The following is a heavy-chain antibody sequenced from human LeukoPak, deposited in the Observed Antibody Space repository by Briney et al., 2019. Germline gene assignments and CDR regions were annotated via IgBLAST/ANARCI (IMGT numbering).Heavy chain of an antibody. CDR3: VKNLALTGEFDS. J-gene: IGHJ4*02. CDR2: MNPNSGNT. V-gene: IGHV1-8*03. Sequence: ASVKVSCKASGYTFTSYYMHWVRQAPGQGLEWMGWMNPNSGNTGYAQKFQGRVSLTRDTSISTAYMELSSLRSEDTAVYYCVKNLALTGEFDSWGQGTLVTVSS. D-gene: IGHD7-27*01. CDR1: GYTFTSYY.